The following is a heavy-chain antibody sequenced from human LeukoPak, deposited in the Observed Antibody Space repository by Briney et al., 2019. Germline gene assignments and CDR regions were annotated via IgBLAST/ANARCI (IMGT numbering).Heavy chain of an antibody. Sequence: PSETLSLTCTVSGGSISSGDYYWSWIRQPPGKGLEWIGYTYYSGSTYYNPSLKSRVTISVDTSKNQFSLKPSSVTAADTAVYYCARVLEVHSSSWYESAYYFDYWGQGTLVTVSS. CDR1: GGSISSGDYY. D-gene: IGHD6-13*01. J-gene: IGHJ4*02. V-gene: IGHV4-30-4*01. CDR2: TYYSGST. CDR3: ARVLEVHSSSWYESAYYFDY.